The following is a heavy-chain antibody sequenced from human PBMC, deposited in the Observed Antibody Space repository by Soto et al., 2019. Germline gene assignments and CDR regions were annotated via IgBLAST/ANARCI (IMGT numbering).Heavy chain of an antibody. CDR3: VRSGHSVGGVI. CDR1: GGSLNNYY. D-gene: IGHD3-16*01. Sequence: QVLLQESGPRLVKPSETLSLTCTVSGGSLNNYYGSWVRQPPGKGLEWIGYMFYSGNSNYNSSLKSRVTISIDKSKNQFSLMLTSVTAADTAVYYCVRSGHSVGGVIWGRGTLVTVSS. CDR2: MFYSGNS. J-gene: IGHJ4*01. V-gene: IGHV4-59*01.